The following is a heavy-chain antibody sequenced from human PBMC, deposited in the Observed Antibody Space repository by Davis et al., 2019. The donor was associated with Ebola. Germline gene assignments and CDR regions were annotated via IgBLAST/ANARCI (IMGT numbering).Heavy chain of an antibody. CDR2: ISGSGGTT. J-gene: IGHJ6*03. CDR3: AKVPYYYYYYMDV. CDR1: GFTFSSYG. Sequence: GESLKISCAASGFTFSSYGMSWVRQAPGKGLEWVSTISGSGGTTYSAESVKGRFTISRDNSKYTLYLQMNSLRAEDTAVYYCAKVPYYYYYYMDVWGKGTTVTVSS. V-gene: IGHV3-23*01.